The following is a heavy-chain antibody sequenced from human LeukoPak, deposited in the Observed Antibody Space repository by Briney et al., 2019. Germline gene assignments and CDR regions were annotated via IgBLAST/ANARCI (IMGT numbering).Heavy chain of an antibody. CDR1: GYTFTSYY. D-gene: IGHD6-19*01. V-gene: IGHV1-46*01. CDR3: ARVPYSSGWYPGTGYYYYYGMDV. J-gene: IGHJ6*02. Sequence: GASVKVSCKASGYTFTSYYMHWVRQAPGRGLEWMGIINPSGGSTSYAQKFQGRVTMTRDTSTSTVYMELSSLRSEDTAVYYCARVPYSSGWYPGTGYYYYYGMDVWGQGTTVTVSS. CDR2: INPSGGST.